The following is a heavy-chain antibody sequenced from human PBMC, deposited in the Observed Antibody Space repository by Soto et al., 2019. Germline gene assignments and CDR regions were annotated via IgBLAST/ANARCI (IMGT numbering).Heavy chain of an antibody. J-gene: IGHJ4*02. CDR1: VGSISTINL. D-gene: IGHD7-27*01. Sequence: SETLSLTCAVSVGSISTINLWSWVRQPPGKGLEWIVEIYHSGSTNYNPSLKSRVTISVDKSKNHFSLKLSSVTAADTAVYYCARVKWGSRYFDYWGQGTLVTVSS. V-gene: IGHV4-4*02. CDR2: IYHSGST. CDR3: ARVKWGSRYFDY.